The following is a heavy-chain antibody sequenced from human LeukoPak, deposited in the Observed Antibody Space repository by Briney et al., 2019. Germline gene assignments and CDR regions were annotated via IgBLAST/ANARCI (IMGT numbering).Heavy chain of an antibody. CDR3: ARVRDDYTYFDC. J-gene: IGHJ4*02. CDR2: INSDGSRT. CDR1: GFTLSSHW. D-gene: IGHD4-11*01. V-gene: IGHV3-74*01. Sequence: PGGSLRLSCAASGFTLSSHWMYWVRQVPGKGLMWVSRINSDGSRTTYADSVRGRFTISRDNAKSTLYLQMNSLRAEDTAVYYCARVRDDYTYFDCWGQGTLVTVSS.